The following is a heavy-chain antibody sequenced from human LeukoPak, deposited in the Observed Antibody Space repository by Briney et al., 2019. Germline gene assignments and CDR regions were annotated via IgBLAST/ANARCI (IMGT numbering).Heavy chain of an antibody. Sequence: PGGSLRLSCAASGFTFNNYGIHWVRQAPGKGLEWVAFVYYHGNTKFYAASVKGRFTISRDNAKISLYLQMDSLRAEDTAVYYCTTETMVRGVSGYWGQGTLVTVSS. CDR3: TTETMVRGVSGY. CDR1: GFTFNNYG. CDR2: VYYHGNTK. V-gene: IGHV3-33*03. D-gene: IGHD3-10*01. J-gene: IGHJ4*02.